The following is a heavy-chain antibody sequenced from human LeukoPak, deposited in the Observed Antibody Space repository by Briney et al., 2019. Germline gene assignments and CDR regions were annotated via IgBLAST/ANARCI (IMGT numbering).Heavy chain of an antibody. V-gene: IGHV4-30-4*01. Sequence: SETLSLTCTVSGGSISSGDYYWSWIRQPPGKGLEWIGYIYYSGSTYYNPSLKSRVTISVDTSKNQFSLKLSSVTAADTAVYYCARHASTGDYYYDSSGYTILDYWGQGTLVTVSS. D-gene: IGHD3-22*01. CDR3: ARHASTGDYYYDSSGYTILDY. CDR2: IYYSGST. J-gene: IGHJ4*02. CDR1: GGSISSGDYY.